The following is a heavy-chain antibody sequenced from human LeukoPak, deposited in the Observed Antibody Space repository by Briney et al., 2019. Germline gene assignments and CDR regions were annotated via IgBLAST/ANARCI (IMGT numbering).Heavy chain of an antibody. CDR3: ARMGSDY. CDR2: IHHSGYT. V-gene: IGHV4-38-2*01. J-gene: IGHJ4*02. CDR1: GDAISSGHY. Sequence: RPSETLSLTCVVSGDAISSGHYWGWIRQPPEKGLEWIGNIHHSGYTNYNPSLKSRVTISVDTSKNQFSLKMKSVTAADTAVYYCARMGSDYWGQGTLVTVSS. D-gene: IGHD3-16*01.